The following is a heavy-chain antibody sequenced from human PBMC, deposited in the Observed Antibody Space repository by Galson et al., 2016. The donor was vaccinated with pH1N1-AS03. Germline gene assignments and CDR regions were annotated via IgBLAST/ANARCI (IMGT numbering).Heavy chain of an antibody. CDR3: ARNRPIAVSGTDGFDP. D-gene: IGHD6-19*01. CDR1: GYTLTEYY. CDR2: INPNSGGT. V-gene: IGHV1-2*02. Sequence: SVKVSCKASGYTLTEYYLHWVRQAPGQGHEWMGWINPNSGGTKYAQKFQGRVTMTRDTSISTAYMEMSSLKSDDTAVYYCARNRPIAVSGTDGFDPWGQGTLVAVSS. J-gene: IGHJ5*02.